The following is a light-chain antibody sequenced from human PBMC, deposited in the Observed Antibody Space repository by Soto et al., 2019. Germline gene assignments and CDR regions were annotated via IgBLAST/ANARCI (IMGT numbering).Light chain of an antibody. CDR2: DAS. V-gene: IGKV1-33*01. J-gene: IGKJ4*01. CDR3: QQYDNLPIT. CDR1: QDISNY. Sequence: DIQMTQSPSSLSASVGDRVTITCQASQDISNYLNWYQQKPGKAPKLLIYDASNFETGVPSRFSGSGSGTDFTLTISSLQPEDIATYYCQQYDNLPITFGGGTKVEIK.